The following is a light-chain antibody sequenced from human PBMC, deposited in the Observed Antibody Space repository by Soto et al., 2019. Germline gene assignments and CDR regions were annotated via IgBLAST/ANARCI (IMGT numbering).Light chain of an antibody. V-gene: IGKV3-11*01. J-gene: IGKJ5*01. CDR1: QSVSSY. CDR2: DAS. CDR3: QQRSNWPIT. Sequence: EIVLTQSPATLSSFPGDRVTLSCRASQSVSSYLAWYQQKPGQAPRLLIYDASNRATGIPARFSGCGSGTDFTLTISSLEPEDFAVYYCQQRSNWPITFGQGTRLEIK.